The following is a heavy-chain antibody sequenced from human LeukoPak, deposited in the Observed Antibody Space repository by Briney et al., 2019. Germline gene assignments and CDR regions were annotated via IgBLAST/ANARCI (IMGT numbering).Heavy chain of an antibody. V-gene: IGHV3-74*01. CDR1: RFTFSSYW. D-gene: IGHD5-24*01. CDR2: INSDGSST. CDR3: AREAPDGWFDP. J-gene: IGHJ5*02. Sequence: PGGSLRLSCAASRFTFSSYWMHWVRQAPGKGLVWVSRINSDGSSTSYADSVKGRFTISRDNAKNTLYLQMNSLRADDTAVYYCAREAPDGWFDPWGQGTLVTVSS.